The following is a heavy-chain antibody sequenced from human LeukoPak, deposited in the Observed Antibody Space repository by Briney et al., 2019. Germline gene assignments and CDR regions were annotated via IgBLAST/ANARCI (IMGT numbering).Heavy chain of an antibody. CDR3: ARGRDYYDRSGYYGYFDY. CDR1: GGSMSGYY. J-gene: IGHJ4*02. D-gene: IGHD3-22*01. CDR2: IATSGRT. V-gene: IGHV4-59*01. Sequence: SSETLSLTCTVSGGSMSGYYWSWIRQPTGKGLEWIGYIATSGRTSYTPSLNSRVTTSIDTSNNQFSLRLSSVTAADTAVYYCARGRDYYDRSGYYGYFDYWGQGTLVTVSS.